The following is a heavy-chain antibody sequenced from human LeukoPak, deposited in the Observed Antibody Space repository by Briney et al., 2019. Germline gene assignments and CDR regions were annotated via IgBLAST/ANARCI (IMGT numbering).Heavy chain of an antibody. CDR3: AICSGGSCFYHDY. CDR1: GYTFTSDY. J-gene: IGHJ4*02. V-gene: IGHV1-46*03. D-gene: IGHD2-15*01. CDR2: INPSDGAT. Sequence: ASVKVSCKASGYTFTSDYMHWVRQAPGQGLEWMGIINPSDGATGYAQKFQGRVTMTRDTSTSTVYMELSVLRSQDTAVYYCAICSGGSCFYHDYWGQGALVTVSS.